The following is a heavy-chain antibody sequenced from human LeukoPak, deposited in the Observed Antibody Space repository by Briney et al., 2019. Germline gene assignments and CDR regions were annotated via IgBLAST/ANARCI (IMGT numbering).Heavy chain of an antibody. CDR3: AKEGRSLQTY. D-gene: IGHD1-14*01. J-gene: IGHJ4*02. CDR1: GFMFSSNW. Sequence: GGSLRLSCAASGFMFSSNWMSWVRLAPGKGLEWVANIKEGGTETYYVDSVKGRFTISRDNAKNSLYLQMNSLRVEDTAVYYCAKEGRSLQTYWGQGTLVTVSS. CDR2: IKEGGTET. V-gene: IGHV3-7*03.